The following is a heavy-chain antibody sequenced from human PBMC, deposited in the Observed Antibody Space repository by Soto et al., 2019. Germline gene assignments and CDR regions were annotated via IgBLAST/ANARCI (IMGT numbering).Heavy chain of an antibody. CDR1: VFTFSSYW. CDR2: IKQDGSEK. D-gene: IGHD3-10*01. V-gene: IGHV3-7*01. CDR3: ARDLLRITMVRGVIIESRDAVDI. J-gene: IGHJ3*02. Sequence: EVQLVESGGGLVQPGGSLRLSCAASVFTFSSYWMSWVRQAPGKGLEWVANIKQDGSEKYYVDSVKGRFTISRDNAKNTLYLQMNSLRAEDTAVYYCARDLLRITMVRGVIIESRDAVDIWGQGTMVTVSS.